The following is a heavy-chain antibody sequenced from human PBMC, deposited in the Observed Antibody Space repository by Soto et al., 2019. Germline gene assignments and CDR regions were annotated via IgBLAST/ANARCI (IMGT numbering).Heavy chain of an antibody. CDR3: ARERIVGTRAAYYYHGMEV. Sequence: GASVKVSCKASCYTFTIYCISWVIQAPRQGLEWMGWISAYKGNTNYAQKLQGRVTMTTDTSTSTAYMEMRSLRSDDTAVYSCARERIVGTRAAYYYHGMEVWGQGTTVTVSS. J-gene: IGHJ6*01. V-gene: IGHV1-18*01. CDR2: ISAYKGNT. D-gene: IGHD1-26*01. CDR1: CYTFTIYC.